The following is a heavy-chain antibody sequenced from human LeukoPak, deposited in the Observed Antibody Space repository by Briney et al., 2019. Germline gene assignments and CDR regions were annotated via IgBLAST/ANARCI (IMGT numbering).Heavy chain of an antibody. CDR2: IYSGGST. D-gene: IGHD6-13*01. J-gene: IGHJ4*02. Sequence: PGGSLRLSCAASGFTVSSNYMSWVRQAPGKGLEWGSVIYSGGSTYYADSVKGRFTISRDNSKNTLYLQMNSLRAEDTAVYYCARGDTGYSSSWYGGVAVDYWGQGTLVTVSS. V-gene: IGHV3-53*05. CDR3: ARGDTGYSSSWYGGVAVDY. CDR1: GFTVSSNY.